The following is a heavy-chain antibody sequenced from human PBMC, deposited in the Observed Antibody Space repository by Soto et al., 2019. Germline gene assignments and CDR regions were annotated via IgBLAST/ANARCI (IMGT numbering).Heavy chain of an antibody. CDR3: ASGLGYCSSTSCYNFEGYYYGMDV. CDR2: ISAYNGNT. Sequence: ASVKVSCKASGYTFTSYGISWVRQAPGQGLEWMGWISAYNGNTNYAQKLQGRVTMTTDTSTSTAYMELRSLRSDDTAVYYCASGLGYCSSTSCYNFEGYYYGMDVWGQGTTVTVSS. J-gene: IGHJ6*02. V-gene: IGHV1-18*01. D-gene: IGHD2-2*02. CDR1: GYTFTSYG.